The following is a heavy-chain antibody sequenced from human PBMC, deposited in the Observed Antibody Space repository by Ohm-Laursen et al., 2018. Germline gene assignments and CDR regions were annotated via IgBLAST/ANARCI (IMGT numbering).Heavy chain of an antibody. D-gene: IGHD6-19*01. CDR1: GFAFSSAW. V-gene: IGHV3-7*01. J-gene: IGHJ4*02. CDR2: IKQDGSEK. Sequence: SPRLSCSATGFAFSSAWMHWVRQAPGKGLEWVANIKQDGSEKSYVDSVKGRFTISRDNAKNSLYLQMNSLRGEDTAVYYCARDGSGWYYSYWGQGTLVTVSS. CDR3: ARDGSGWYYSY.